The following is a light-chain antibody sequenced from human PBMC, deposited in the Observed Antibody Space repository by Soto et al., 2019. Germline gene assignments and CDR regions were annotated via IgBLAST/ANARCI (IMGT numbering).Light chain of an antibody. CDR2: GAS. J-gene: IGKJ4*01. Sequence: IVLTESPCTLSLSPGERATLSCRASDSLSNTYLAWYQQNRGQATTLLICGASSSAAGTAGRCGSSGCGTVFPLTTSIVAHDYSVDYCRHYGSYRLTFGRGTKVDIK. CDR3: RHYGSYRLT. V-gene: IGKV3-20*01. CDR1: DSLSNTY.